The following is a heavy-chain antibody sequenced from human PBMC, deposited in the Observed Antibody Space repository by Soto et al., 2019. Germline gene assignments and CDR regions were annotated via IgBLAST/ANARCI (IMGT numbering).Heavy chain of an antibody. Sequence: EVQLVESGGGLVKPGGSLRLSCAGSVFTFSSYSMNWVRQAPGKGLEWVSSISSSSSYIYYADSVKGRFTISRDNAKNSLYLQMNSLRAEDTAVYYCARDFAGICRGFDNWFDPWGQGTLVTVSS. CDR1: VFTFSSYS. V-gene: IGHV3-21*01. J-gene: IGHJ5*02. CDR3: ARDFAGICRGFDNWFDP. CDR2: ISSSSSYI. D-gene: IGHD3-10*01.